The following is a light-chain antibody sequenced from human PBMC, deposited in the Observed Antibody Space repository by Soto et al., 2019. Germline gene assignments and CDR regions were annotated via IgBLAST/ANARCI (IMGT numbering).Light chain of an antibody. Sequence: ILLTQAPAMLFFFPGSSSTLSCMASQRVRSYLAWYQQKPGQAPRLLIYDASNRATGIPARFSVSGSGTDFTPTSSRQETEEVAVYCQQHRSNSLTFGGGTKVDIK. J-gene: IGKJ4*01. CDR2: DAS. CDR1: QRVRSY. V-gene: IGKV3-11*01. CDR3: QHRSNSLT.